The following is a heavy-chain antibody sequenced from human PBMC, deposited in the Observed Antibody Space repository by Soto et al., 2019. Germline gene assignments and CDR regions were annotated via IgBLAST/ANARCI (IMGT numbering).Heavy chain of an antibody. D-gene: IGHD3-16*01. CDR2: IIPFFGTP. CDR3: ARYKGAYNSHLVY. V-gene: IGHV1-69*06. Sequence: QVLLVQSGAEVKKPGSSVKVSCKLSGATFSSYAMSWVRQAPGQGLEWIGGIIPFFGTPNYAQKFQGRVTITADTSTATSYMELSSLRSDDTAVYYCARYKGAYNSHLVYWGQGTLVTVSS. CDR1: GATFSSYA. J-gene: IGHJ4*02.